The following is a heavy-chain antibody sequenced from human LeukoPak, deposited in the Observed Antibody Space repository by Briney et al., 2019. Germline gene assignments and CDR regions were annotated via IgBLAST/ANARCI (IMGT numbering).Heavy chain of an antibody. Sequence: GASVTVSCKVYGYTLTESSMHWVRQAPGKGLEWMGYLDSETGETIYTQKFQGRITVTEDTSTDTIYMELSGLKSEDTAVYYCATMTTLVSGNEYWGQGTLVSVSS. J-gene: IGHJ4*02. V-gene: IGHV1-24*01. CDR1: GYTLTESS. D-gene: IGHD1-26*01. CDR2: LDSETGET. CDR3: ATMTTLVSGNEY.